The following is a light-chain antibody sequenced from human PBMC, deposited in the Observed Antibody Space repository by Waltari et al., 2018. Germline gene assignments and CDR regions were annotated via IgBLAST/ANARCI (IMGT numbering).Light chain of an antibody. J-gene: IGKJ4*01. CDR2: DAF. V-gene: IGKV1-33*01. CDR3: QQYDSLPLS. Sequence: DIRMTQSPSSLSASVGDRVTITCHASQDIYNDVDWVQQKPGKAPKLLIYDAFNLETGVPSRFRGSGSGTHFTLTISSLQPEDAATYYCQQYDSLPLSFGGGTKVDIK. CDR1: QDIYND.